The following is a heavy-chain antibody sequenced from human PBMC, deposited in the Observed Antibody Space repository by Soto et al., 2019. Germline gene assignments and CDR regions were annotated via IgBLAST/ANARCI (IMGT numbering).Heavy chain of an antibody. D-gene: IGHD6-19*01. CDR3: AKAYSSGWYSSSPFDY. CDR1: GFTFSSYG. V-gene: IGHV3-30*18. CDR2: ISYDGSNK. Sequence: LRLSCAASGFTFSSYGMHWVRQAPGKGLEWVAVISYDGSNKYYADSVKGRFTISRDNSKNTLYLQMNSLRAEDTAVYYCAKAYSSGWYSSSPFDYWRQGTLVTVSS. J-gene: IGHJ4*02.